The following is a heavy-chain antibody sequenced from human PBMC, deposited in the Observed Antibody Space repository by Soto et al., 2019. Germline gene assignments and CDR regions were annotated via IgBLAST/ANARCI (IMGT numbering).Heavy chain of an antibody. Sequence: PSETLSLTCTVSAGSISSYYWGWSRQPPGKGLEWIGYIYYSGSTNYNPSLKSRVTISVETSKNQFSLKLSSVTAADTAVYYCARSYGSCFDYWGKGTLVTVSS. CDR2: IYYSGST. CDR3: ARSYGSCFDY. CDR1: AGSISSYY. V-gene: IGHV4-59*08. D-gene: IGHD5-18*01. J-gene: IGHJ4*02.